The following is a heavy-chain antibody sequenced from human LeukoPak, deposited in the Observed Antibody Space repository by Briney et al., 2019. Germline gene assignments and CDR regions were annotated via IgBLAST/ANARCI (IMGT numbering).Heavy chain of an antibody. CDR3: AKDREGRRSSSWYYGAFDI. V-gene: IGHV3-30*18. D-gene: IGHD6-13*01. Sequence: GRSLRLSCAASGFTFSSHGMHWVRQAPGKGLEWVAVISYDGSNKYYADSVKGRFTISRDNSKNTLYLQMNSLRAEDTAVYYCAKDREGRRSSSWYYGAFDIWGQGTMVTVSS. J-gene: IGHJ3*02. CDR2: ISYDGSNK. CDR1: GFTFSSHG.